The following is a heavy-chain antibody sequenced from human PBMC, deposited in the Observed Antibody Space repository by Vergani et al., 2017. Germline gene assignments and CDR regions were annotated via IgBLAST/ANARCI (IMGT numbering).Heavy chain of an antibody. CDR3: ARVSCSSTSCYLGPFDY. V-gene: IGHV1-2*02. D-gene: IGHD2-2*01. Sequence: QVQLVQSGAEVKKPGASVKVSCKASGYTITVYYMHWVRQAPGQGLEWMGWINPNSGGTNYAQKFQGRVTMTRDTSISTAYMELSRLRSDDTAVYYCARVSCSSTSCYLGPFDYWGQGTLVTVSS. CDR1: GYTITVYY. J-gene: IGHJ4*02. CDR2: INPNSGGT.